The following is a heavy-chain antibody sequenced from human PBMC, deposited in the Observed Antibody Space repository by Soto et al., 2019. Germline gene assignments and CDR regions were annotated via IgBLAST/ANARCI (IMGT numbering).Heavy chain of an antibody. Sequence: SETLSLTCTVSGGSISSSSYYWGWIRQPPGKGLEWIGSIYYSGSTYYNPSLKSRVTISVDTSKNQFSLKLSSVTAADTAVYYCAREASYYSDGKCYNWFDPWGQGTLVTVS. CDR1: GGSISSSSYY. CDR2: IYYSGST. J-gene: IGHJ5*02. CDR3: AREASYYSDGKCYNWFDP. D-gene: IGHD2-15*01. V-gene: IGHV4-39*02.